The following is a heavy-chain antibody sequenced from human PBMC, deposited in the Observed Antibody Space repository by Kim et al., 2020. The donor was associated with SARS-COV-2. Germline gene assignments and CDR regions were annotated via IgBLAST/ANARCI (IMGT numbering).Heavy chain of an antibody. J-gene: IGHJ3*02. CDR1: GGSISSGGYY. CDR2: IYYSGST. V-gene: IGHV4-31*03. D-gene: IGHD4-17*01. Sequence: SETLSLTCTVSGGSISSGGYYWSWIRQHPGKGLEWIGYIYYSGSTYYNPSLKSRVTISVDTSKNQFSLKLSSVTAADTAVYYCAREFSTVTDAFDIWVQGTMVTVSS. CDR3: AREFSTVTDAFDI.